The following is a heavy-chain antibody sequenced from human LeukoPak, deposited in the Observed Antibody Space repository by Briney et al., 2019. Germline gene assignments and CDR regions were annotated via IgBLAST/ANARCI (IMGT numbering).Heavy chain of an antibody. D-gene: IGHD5-12*01. CDR1: GFTFSSYE. CDR3: AKDPSGWLRIIDY. V-gene: IGHV3-48*03. Sequence: GGSLRLSRAASGFTFSSYEMNWVRQAPGKGLEWVSYISSSGSTIYYADSVKGRFTISRDNSKNTLYLQMNSLRAEDTTVYYCAKDPSGWLRIIDYWGQGTLVTVSS. J-gene: IGHJ4*02. CDR2: ISSSGSTI.